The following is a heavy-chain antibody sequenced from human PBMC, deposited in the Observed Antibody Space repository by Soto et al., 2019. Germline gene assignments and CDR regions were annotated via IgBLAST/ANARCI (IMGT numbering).Heavy chain of an antibody. D-gene: IGHD6-19*01. J-gene: IGHJ4*02. Sequence: EVQLVESGGGLVKPGGSLRLSCAASGFTFSSYSMNWVRQAPGKGLEWVSSISSSSSYIYYADSVKGRFTISRDNAKNSLYLQMNSLRAEDTAVYYCARKFPSSSGWSRTRGGTDYWGQGTLVTVSS. CDR3: ARKFPSSSGWSRTRGGTDY. V-gene: IGHV3-21*01. CDR1: GFTFSSYS. CDR2: ISSSSSYI.